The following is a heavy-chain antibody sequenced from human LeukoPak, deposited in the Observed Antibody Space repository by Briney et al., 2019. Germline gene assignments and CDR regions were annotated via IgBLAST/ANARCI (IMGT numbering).Heavy chain of an antibody. CDR1: GYNLAELA. J-gene: IGHJ3*02. CDR3: ATVAGQWLGHDAFDI. CDR2: FDPEDGET. D-gene: IGHD6-19*01. V-gene: IGHV1-24*01. Sequence: SVKLSCKVSGYNLAELAMQWVCESPGNRLEWMGGFDPEDGETLYTHKFQGRVTMTEDTSTDTAYMELSSLRSEDTAVYYCATVAGQWLGHDAFDIWGQGTMVTVSS.